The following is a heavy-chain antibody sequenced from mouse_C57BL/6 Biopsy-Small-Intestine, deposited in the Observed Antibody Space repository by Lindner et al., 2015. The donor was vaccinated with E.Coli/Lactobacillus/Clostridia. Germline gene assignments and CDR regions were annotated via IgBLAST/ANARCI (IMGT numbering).Heavy chain of an antibody. CDR1: GYTFASYG. Sequence: VQLQESGAELARPGASVKLSCKASGYTFASYGISWVKQRTGQGLEWIGEIYPRSGNTHYNERFKGKATLTADKSSSTAYMEFRSLTSEDSAVFFCARGYDGYYGYFDVWGTGTTVTVSS. J-gene: IGHJ1*03. V-gene: IGHV1-81*01. CDR3: ARGYDGYYGYFDV. CDR2: IYPRSGNT. D-gene: IGHD2-3*01.